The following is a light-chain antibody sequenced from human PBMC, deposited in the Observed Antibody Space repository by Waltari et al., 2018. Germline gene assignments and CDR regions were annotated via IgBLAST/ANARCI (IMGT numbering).Light chain of an antibody. CDR3: QQYDNLPRFT. Sequence: DIQITQSPSSLSASLGDRISITCRASQDISGYLNWYQHKPGKSPKLLIYNASNLKAGVPSRFSGSASATDFTLTISGLQPEDVATYFCQQYDNLPRFTFGPGTKVTIK. CDR1: QDISGY. J-gene: IGKJ3*01. CDR2: NAS. V-gene: IGKV1-33*01.